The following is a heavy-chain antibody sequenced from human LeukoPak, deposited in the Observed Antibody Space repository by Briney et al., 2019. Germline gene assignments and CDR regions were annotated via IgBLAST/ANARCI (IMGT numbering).Heavy chain of an antibody. CDR3: ARHRVAVAVAGFDY. V-gene: IGHV4-39*01. D-gene: IGHD6-19*01. CDR2: IYYSGST. J-gene: IGHJ4*02. Sequence: SETLSPTCTVSGGSISSSSYYWGWIRQPPGKGLEWIGSIYYSGSTYYNPSLKSRVTISVDTSKNQFSLKLSSVTAADTAVYYCARHRVAVAVAGFDYWGQGTLVTVSS. CDR1: GGSISSSSYY.